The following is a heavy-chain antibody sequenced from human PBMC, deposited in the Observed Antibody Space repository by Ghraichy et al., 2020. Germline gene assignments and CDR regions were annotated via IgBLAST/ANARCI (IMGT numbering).Heavy chain of an antibody. Sequence: SETLSLTCSVSAGSISSSSYYWGWIRQPPGKGLEWIGSIYYTGTTYYNPSLKSRVTISVDTSKKHFSLNLRYVTAADTAVYYCARHAQSGRDDFWSDLPPGFYYGIDVWGQGTTLTVSS. D-gene: IGHD3-3*01. CDR2: IYYTGTT. J-gene: IGHJ6*02. CDR3: ARHAQSGRDDFWSDLPPGFYYGIDV. CDR1: AGSISSSSYY. V-gene: IGHV4-39*01.